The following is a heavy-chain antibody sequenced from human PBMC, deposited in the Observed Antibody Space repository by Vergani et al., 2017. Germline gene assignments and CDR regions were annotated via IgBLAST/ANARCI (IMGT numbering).Heavy chain of an antibody. Sequence: EVHLLESGGGLVQSGGSLRLSCAASGFTFSNSAVSWVRQAPGRGLAWIGRIRSKNDGGTADYAAPLKGRFTISRDDSKDSAFLLVNNLKTEDTAVYFCYTDYLDYWGQGTLVTVSS. CDR1: GFTFSNSA. V-gene: IGHV3-15*01. J-gene: IGHJ4*02. CDR3: YTDYLDY. D-gene: IGHD2-2*02. CDR2: IRSKNDGGTA.